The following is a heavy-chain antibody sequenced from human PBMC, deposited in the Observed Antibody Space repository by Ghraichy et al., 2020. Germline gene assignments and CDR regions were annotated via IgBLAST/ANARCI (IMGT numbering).Heavy chain of an antibody. CDR1: GYTLTELS. V-gene: IGHV1-24*01. CDR3: TTVTRALDYGDYGCFDS. CDR2: FDPEGGET. Sequence: ASVKVSCKDSGYTLTELSMHWVRQAPGKGLEWMGGFDPEGGETIYAAKFQGRVTMTEDTSTDTAYMELSSLRSEDTAVYYCTTVTRALDYGDYGCFDSWGQGTLVTVSS. D-gene: IGHD4-17*01. J-gene: IGHJ4*02.